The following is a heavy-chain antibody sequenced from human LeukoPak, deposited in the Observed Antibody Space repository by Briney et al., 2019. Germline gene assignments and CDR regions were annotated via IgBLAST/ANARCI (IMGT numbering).Heavy chain of an antibody. CDR2: FYYSGST. CDR3: ARQSSGWPDFDY. Sequence: SETLSLTCTVSGGSISSSNYYWGWIRQPPGKGLEWIGSFYYSGSTYQNPSLKSRVTISVDTSKSQFSLNVSSVTAADTAVYYCARQSSGWPDFDYWGQGTLVTVSS. J-gene: IGHJ4*02. V-gene: IGHV4-39*01. CDR1: GGSISSSNYY. D-gene: IGHD6-19*01.